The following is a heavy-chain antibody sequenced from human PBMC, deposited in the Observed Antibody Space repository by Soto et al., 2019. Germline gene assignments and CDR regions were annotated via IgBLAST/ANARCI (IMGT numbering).Heavy chain of an antibody. CDR3: ARLDSSGYYDGDYGED. CDR2: IYSSGST. J-gene: IGHJ4*02. V-gene: IGHV4-31*03. CDR1: GGSISSGGYY. D-gene: IGHD3-22*01. Sequence: SETLSLTCTVSGGSISSGGYYWSWIRQHPGKGLEWIGYIYSSGSTYYNPSLKSRVTISVDTSKNQFSLKLSSVTAADPAVYYCARLDSSGYYDGDYGEDLGQGTLVDVSS.